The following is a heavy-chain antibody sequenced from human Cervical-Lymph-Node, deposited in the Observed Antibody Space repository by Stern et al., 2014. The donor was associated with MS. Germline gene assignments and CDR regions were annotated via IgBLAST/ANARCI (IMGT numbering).Heavy chain of an antibody. CDR3: ARQRYFDY. CDR1: GYTFTSYW. J-gene: IGHJ4*02. V-gene: IGHV5-51*01. CDR2: LFPGGSDI. Sequence: VQLVQSGPEVKRPGESLKISCQASGYTFTSYWIGWARQMPGKGLERIAILFPGGSDIRYSPSFQGQVTISADKSSSTAYLQWNNLKASDTAIYYCARQRYFDYWGQGTLVTVSS.